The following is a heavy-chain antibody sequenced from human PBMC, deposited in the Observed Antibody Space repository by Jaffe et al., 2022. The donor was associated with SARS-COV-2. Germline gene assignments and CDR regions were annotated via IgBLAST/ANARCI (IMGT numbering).Heavy chain of an antibody. J-gene: IGHJ4*02. CDR3: ASYYGDYRSYFDY. Sequence: VQLVESGGGLVQPGGSLRLSCAASGFIFSNYAMTWVRQAPGKGLEWVSAISDSGASTYYADSVKGRFTVSRANSKNTLSLQMNSLRAEDTAVYYCASYYGDYRSYFDYWGQGTLVTVSS. D-gene: IGHD4-17*01. CDR2: ISDSGAST. CDR1: GFIFSNYA. V-gene: IGHV3-23*04.